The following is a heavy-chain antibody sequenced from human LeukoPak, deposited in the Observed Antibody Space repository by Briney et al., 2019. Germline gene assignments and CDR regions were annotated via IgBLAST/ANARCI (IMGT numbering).Heavy chain of an antibody. CDR3: ARGVGERGYFDY. CDR1: GYTFTSYA. CDR2: ISYDGSNK. J-gene: IGHJ4*02. Sequence: SCKASGYTFTSYAMHWVRQAPGKGLEWVAVISYDGSNKYYADSVKGRFTISRDNSKNTLYLQMNSLRAEDTAVYYCARGVGERGYFDYWGQGTLVTVSP. D-gene: IGHD3-10*01. V-gene: IGHV3-30-3*01.